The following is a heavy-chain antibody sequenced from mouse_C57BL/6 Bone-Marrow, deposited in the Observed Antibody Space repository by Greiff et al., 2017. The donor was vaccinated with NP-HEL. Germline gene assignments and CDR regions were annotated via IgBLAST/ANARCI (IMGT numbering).Heavy chain of an antibody. V-gene: IGHV3-6*01. CDR2: ISYDGSN. Sequence: EVKVEESGPGLVKPSQSLSLTCSVTGYSITSGYYWNWIRQFPGNKLEWMGYISYDGSNNYNPSLKNRISITRDTSKNQFFLKLNSVTTEDTATYYCAREDGPYAMDYWGQGTSVTVSS. CDR1: GYSITSGYY. CDR3: AREDGPYAMDY. J-gene: IGHJ4*01. D-gene: IGHD2-3*01.